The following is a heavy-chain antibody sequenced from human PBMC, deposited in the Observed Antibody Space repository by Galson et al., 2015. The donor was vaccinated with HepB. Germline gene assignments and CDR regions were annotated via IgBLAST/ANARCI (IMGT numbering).Heavy chain of an antibody. CDR3: ARDRSGYDLHY. J-gene: IGHJ4*02. V-gene: IGHV3-30-3*01. CDR2: ISYDGSNK. D-gene: IGHD5-12*01. CDR1: GFTFSSYA. Sequence: SLRLSCAASGFTFSSYAMHWVRQAPGKGLERVAVISYDGSNKYYADSVKGRFTISRDNSKNTLYLQMNSLRAEDTAVYYCARDRSGYDLHYWGQGTLVTVSS.